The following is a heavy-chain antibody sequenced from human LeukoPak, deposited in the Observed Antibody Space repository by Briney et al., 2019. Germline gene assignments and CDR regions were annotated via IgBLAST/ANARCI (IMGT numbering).Heavy chain of an antibody. CDR2: IRYDGNDK. V-gene: IGHV3-30*02. CDR3: AKDLMRDRWFGES. D-gene: IGHD3-10*01. Sequence: GGSLRLSCAASGFTFSYYGFHWVRQAPGEGLEWVAFIRYDGNDKFYAESVKGRFTISRDTSRNTLYLQMNSLRLEDTAVYYCAKDLMRDRWFGESWGQGTLVTVSS. J-gene: IGHJ5*02. CDR1: GFTFSYYG.